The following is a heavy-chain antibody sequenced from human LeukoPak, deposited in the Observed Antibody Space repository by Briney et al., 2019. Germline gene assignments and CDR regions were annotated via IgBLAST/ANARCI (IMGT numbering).Heavy chain of an antibody. CDR3: AKAGAVVVVAAKYFDY. D-gene: IGHD2-15*01. J-gene: IGHJ4*02. CDR2: ISGSGGST. Sequence: LPGGSLRLSCAASGFTFSNYAMSWVRQAPGKGLEWVSAISGSGGSTYYADSVKGRFTISRDNSKNTLYLQMNSLRAEDTAVYYCAKAGAVVVVAAKYFDYWGQGTLDTVSS. CDR1: GFTFSNYA. V-gene: IGHV3-23*01.